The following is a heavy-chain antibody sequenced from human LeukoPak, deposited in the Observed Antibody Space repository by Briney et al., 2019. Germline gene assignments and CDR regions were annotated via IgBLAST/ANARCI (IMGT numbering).Heavy chain of an antibody. CDR2: INTKTGTP. CDR1: GYTFNRNA. J-gene: IGHJ3*02. V-gene: IGHV7-4-1*02. CDR3: ARRSPSADAFDI. Sequence: ASVKVSCKASGYTFNRNAINWVRQAPGQGLEWMGWINTKTGTPTYARGFTGRFVFSLDISVTTAYLQISNLKAEGTAFYYCARRSPSADAFDIWGQGTMVTVSS.